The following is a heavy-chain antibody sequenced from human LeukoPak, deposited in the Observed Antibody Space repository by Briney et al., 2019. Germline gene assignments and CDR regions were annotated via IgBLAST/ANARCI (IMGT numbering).Heavy chain of an antibody. Sequence: PSETLSLTCTVSGGSISSYYRTWVRQTPGKGLEWIGFVHYIGTTNYDPSLKSRVTISLDTSKNQFSLKLTSVSAADTAVYYCARRFGGSQGEGFDYWGQGTLVTVSS. CDR3: ARRFGGSQGEGFDY. CDR2: VHYIGTT. V-gene: IGHV4-59*08. J-gene: IGHJ4*02. D-gene: IGHD1-26*01. CDR1: GGSISSYY.